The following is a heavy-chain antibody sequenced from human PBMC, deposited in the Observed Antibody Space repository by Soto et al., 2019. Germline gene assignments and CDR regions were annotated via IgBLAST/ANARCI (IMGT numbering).Heavy chain of an antibody. D-gene: IGHD6-6*01. Sequence: TLSHTCAVSGGSISSSNWRSWVRQPPGKGLEWIGEIYHSGSTNYNPSLKSRVTISVDKSKNQFSLKLSSVTAADTAVYYCARDLHSSSSAYYYGMDVWGQGTTVTVSS. CDR1: GGSISSSNW. CDR2: IYHSGST. V-gene: IGHV4-4*02. J-gene: IGHJ6*02. CDR3: ARDLHSSSSAYYYGMDV.